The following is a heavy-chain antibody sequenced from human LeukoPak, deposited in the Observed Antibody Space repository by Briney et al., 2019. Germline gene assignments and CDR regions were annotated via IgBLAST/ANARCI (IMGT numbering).Heavy chain of an antibody. D-gene: IGHD3-10*01. CDR2: INPNSGGT. V-gene: IGHV1-2*02. CDR1: GYTFTGYY. J-gene: IGHJ3*02. CDR3: ARDRKIRLLWFGEKKNDAFDI. Sequence: APVKVSCKASGYTFTGYYMHWVRQAPGQGLEWMGWINPNSGGTNYAQKFQGRVTMTRDTSISTAYMELSRLRSDDTAVYYCARDRKIRLLWFGEKKNDAFDIWGQGTMVTVSS.